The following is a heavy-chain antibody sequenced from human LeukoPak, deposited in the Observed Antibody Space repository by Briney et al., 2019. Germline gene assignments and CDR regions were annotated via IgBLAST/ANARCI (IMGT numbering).Heavy chain of an antibody. CDR1: GFTFSSYA. V-gene: IGHV3-23*01. D-gene: IGHD6-19*01. J-gene: IGHJ4*02. CDR3: ATLKIAVADDY. Sequence: GGSLRLSCAASGFTFSSYAMSWVRQAPGKGLEWVSAISGSGGSTYYADSVKGRFTISRDNAKNSLYLQMNSLRAEDTAVYYCATLKIAVADDYWGQGTLVTVSS. CDR2: ISGSGGST.